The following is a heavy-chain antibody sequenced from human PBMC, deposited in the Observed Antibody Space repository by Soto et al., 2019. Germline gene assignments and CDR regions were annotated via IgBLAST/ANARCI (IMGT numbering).Heavy chain of an antibody. V-gene: IGHV4-34*01. Sequence: QGQQQQWGAGLLTPSETLSLSCAVSAEYFSTDYWNGIRQAPGKGLEWIGEINHTGRNNYNPYLKSRVNMSLDMCKNRMSMRLTSVTAADTGVYYCARGGSREWQVALAIWGKGTMVTVSS. J-gene: IGHJ3*02. CDR2: INHTGRN. CDR1: AEYFSTDY. CDR3: ARGGSREWQVALAI. D-gene: IGHD6-19*01.